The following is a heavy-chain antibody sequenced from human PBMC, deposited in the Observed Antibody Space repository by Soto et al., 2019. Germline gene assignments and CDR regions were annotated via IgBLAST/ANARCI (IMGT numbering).Heavy chain of an antibody. D-gene: IGHD3-22*01. CDR3: ARGWGYDSTDYYYAY. V-gene: IGHV1-69*01. Sequence: QVQLVQSWAEVRKPGSSVKVSCKASVGTFSRHTISWVRQAPGQGLEWMGGIIPMFGTGNHAQKFQGRVTITAAESTSTAYMELSSLRSEDTAVYYCARGWGYDSTDYYYAYWGQGTLVIVSS. CDR1: VGTFSRHT. J-gene: IGHJ4*02. CDR2: IIPMFGTG.